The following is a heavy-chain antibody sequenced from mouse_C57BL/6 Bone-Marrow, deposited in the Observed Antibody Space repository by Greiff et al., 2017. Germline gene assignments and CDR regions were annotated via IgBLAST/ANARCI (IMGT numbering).Heavy chain of an antibody. CDR3: AKSYFMDY. V-gene: IGHV2-5*01. Sequence: VKLVESGPGLVQPSQSLSITCSVPGFSLTSYGVHWVRQSPGTGLEWLGVIWSGGSTDYNAAFMFRLSITKDNSKSQVFIKMNSLQADDTAIYYCAKSYFMDYWGQGTSVTDSS. CDR2: IWSGGST. CDR1: GFSLTSYG. J-gene: IGHJ4*01.